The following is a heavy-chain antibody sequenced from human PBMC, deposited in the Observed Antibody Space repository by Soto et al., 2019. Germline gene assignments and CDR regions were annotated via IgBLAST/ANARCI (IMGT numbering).Heavy chain of an antibody. Sequence: QLQLQESGPGLVKPSETLSLTCTVSGGSISSSSYYWGWIRQPPGKGLEWIGSIYYSGTTYYHPSLKRRVTISVDTSKNQFSLKLSSVTAADTAVYYCARFHYSSSWYFWGQGTLVTVSS. D-gene: IGHD6-13*01. CDR3: ARFHYSSSWYF. J-gene: IGHJ4*02. V-gene: IGHV4-39*01. CDR2: IYYSGTT. CDR1: GGSISSSSYY.